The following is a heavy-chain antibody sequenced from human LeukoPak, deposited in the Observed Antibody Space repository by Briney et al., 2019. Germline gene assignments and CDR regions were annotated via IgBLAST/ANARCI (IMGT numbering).Heavy chain of an antibody. CDR1: GGSISSSSYY. CDR2: IYHSGST. CDR3: ARRRYYYGSGMGYYFDY. Sequence: SETLSLTCTVSGGSISSSSYYWGWIRQPPGKGLEWIGSIYHSGSTNYNPSLKSRVTISVDTSKNQFSLKLSSVAAADTAVYYCARRRYYYGSGMGYYFDYWGQGTLVTVSS. D-gene: IGHD3-10*01. V-gene: IGHV4-39*07. J-gene: IGHJ4*02.